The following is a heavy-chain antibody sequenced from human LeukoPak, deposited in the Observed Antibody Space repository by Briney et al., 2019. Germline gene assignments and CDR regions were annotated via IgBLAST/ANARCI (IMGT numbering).Heavy chain of an antibody. J-gene: IGHJ4*02. CDR1: GFTFSSYW. V-gene: IGHV3-7*01. Sequence: RGSLRLSCAASGFTFSSYWMSWVRQAPGKGLEWVANIRRDGSEKYYVDSVKGRFTISRDNAKNSLYLQMNSLRAEDTAVYYCATLYCSTTSCFDYWGQGTLVTVSS. CDR2: IRRDGSEK. CDR3: ATLYCSTTSCFDY. D-gene: IGHD2-2*01.